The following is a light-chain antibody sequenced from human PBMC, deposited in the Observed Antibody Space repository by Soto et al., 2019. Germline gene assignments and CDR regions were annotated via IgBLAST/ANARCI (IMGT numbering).Light chain of an antibody. Sequence: EIVLTQSPGTLSLSPGERATLSCRASQSLSGNYLAWYQQKPGQAPRLLIFSVSSRATGIPDRFSGSGSGTDVTLTINRLEPEDFAVYYCHHYGSAPYTFGLGTKLEIK. CDR3: HHYGSAPYT. V-gene: IGKV3-20*01. J-gene: IGKJ2*01. CDR1: QSLSGNY. CDR2: SVS.